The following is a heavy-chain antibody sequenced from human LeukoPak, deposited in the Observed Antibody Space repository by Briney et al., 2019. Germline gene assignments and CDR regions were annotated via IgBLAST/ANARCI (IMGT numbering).Heavy chain of an antibody. CDR2: VYYNGRT. J-gene: IGHJ4*02. V-gene: IGHV4-39*07. CDR1: GGSSSISSYY. D-gene: IGHD6-13*01. Sequence: PSETLSLTCTVSGGSSSISSYYWGWICQAPGKGLEWIGSVYYNGRTYYTPSLESRVTMSVDTSKNHLSLKLTSVTAADTAVYYCARGIAPQPIDYWGQGTLVTVSS. CDR3: ARGIAPQPIDY.